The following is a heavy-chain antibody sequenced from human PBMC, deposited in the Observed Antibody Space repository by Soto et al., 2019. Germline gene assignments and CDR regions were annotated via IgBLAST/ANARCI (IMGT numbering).Heavy chain of an antibody. CDR1: GFTFSSYA. Sequence: QVQLVESGGGVVQPGRSLRLSCAASGFTFSSYAMHWVRQAPGKGLEWVAVISYDGSNKYYADSVKGRFTISRDNSKNTLYLQMNSMRAEDTAVYYCERGYGAFDIWGQGTMVTVSS. V-gene: IGHV3-30-3*01. D-gene: IGHD3-16*01. J-gene: IGHJ3*02. CDR2: ISYDGSNK. CDR3: ERGYGAFDI.